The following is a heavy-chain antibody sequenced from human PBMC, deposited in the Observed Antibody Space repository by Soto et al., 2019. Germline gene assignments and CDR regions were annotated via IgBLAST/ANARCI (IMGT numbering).Heavy chain of an antibody. D-gene: IGHD3-16*01. CDR2: IYPGDSDT. CDR1: YSFTTYW. J-gene: IGHJ6*02. V-gene: IGHV5-51*01. CDR3: ARIRSSHPTEAMDV. Sequence: YSFTTYWIVWVRQLPGKVLDWMGIIYPGDSDTTYSPSSKGKATISADKYISTAYVHCTSLKASQTAMYYCARIRSSHPTEAMDVWGQGTTVTVSS.